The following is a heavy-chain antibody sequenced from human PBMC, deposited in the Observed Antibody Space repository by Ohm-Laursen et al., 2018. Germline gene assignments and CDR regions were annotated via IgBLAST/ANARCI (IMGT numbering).Heavy chain of an antibody. D-gene: IGHD3-22*01. CDR2: ISSRSSYI. CDR3: AREGSSDYSVFFDL. V-gene: IGHV3-21*01. CDR1: GFTFSTYS. Sequence: SLRLSCAASGFTFSTYSMNWVRQAPGKGLEWVSSISSRSSYIYYADSVKGRFTISRDNAKNSLYLQMNSLKAEDTTIYYCAREGSSDYSVFFDLWGRGALVTVSS. J-gene: IGHJ2*01.